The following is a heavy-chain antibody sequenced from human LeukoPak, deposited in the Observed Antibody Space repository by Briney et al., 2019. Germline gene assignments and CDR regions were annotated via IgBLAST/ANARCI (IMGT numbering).Heavy chain of an antibody. Sequence: ASVKVSCKASGYTFTSYDINWVRQATGQGLEWMGWMNPNSGNTGYAQNLQGRVTMTTDTSTSTAYMELRSLRSDDTAVYYCARGGNSYGSAFDYWGQGTLVTVSS. CDR2: MNPNSGNT. J-gene: IGHJ4*02. CDR1: GYTFTSYD. D-gene: IGHD5-18*01. CDR3: ARGGNSYGSAFDY. V-gene: IGHV1-8*01.